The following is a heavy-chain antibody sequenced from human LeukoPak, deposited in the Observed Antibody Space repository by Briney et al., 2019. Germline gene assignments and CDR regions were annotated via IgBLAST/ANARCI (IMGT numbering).Heavy chain of an antibody. Sequence: PSETLSLTCTVSGGSMNNYYWTWIRQPPGKGLEWIAYIFYSGGTNYNPSLKSRVTISVDTSKNQFSLKLNSVTAADTAVYFCARLRGNYFPDYWGQGTLVTVSS. CDR1: GGSMNNYY. CDR3: ARLRGNYFPDY. CDR2: IFYSGGT. J-gene: IGHJ4*02. D-gene: IGHD2/OR15-2a*01. V-gene: IGHV4-59*01.